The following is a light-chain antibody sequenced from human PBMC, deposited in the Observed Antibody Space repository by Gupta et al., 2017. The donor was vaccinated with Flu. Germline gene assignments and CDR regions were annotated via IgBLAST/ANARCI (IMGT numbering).Light chain of an antibody. J-gene: IGLJ3*02. CDR3: QVWDTSTDHWL. V-gene: IGLV3-21*02. CDR2: DDD. CDR1: NVGSET. Sequence: SFVLTPPPSVSVAPGQTANIACGGANVGSETVHWYQQQPGQAPVLVLYDDDFRPSGIPERFSGSNSGNTATLTISRVEAGDEADYYCQVWDTSTDHWLFGGGTILTVL.